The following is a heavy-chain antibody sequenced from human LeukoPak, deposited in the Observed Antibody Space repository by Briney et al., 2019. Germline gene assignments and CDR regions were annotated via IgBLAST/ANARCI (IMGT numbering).Heavy chain of an antibody. D-gene: IGHD7-27*01. V-gene: IGHV4-31*03. J-gene: IGHJ4*02. CDR2: IYYSGST. CDR3: ARDGATGVLDH. CDR1: GGSIRSAGYS. Sequence: SQTLSLTCTVSGGSIRSAGYSWFWIRQFPGKGLEWIGYIYYSGSTAYNPSLKSRVSISLDTSENQFSLNLTPVTAADTAVYFCARDGATGVLDHWGQGTLVTVSS.